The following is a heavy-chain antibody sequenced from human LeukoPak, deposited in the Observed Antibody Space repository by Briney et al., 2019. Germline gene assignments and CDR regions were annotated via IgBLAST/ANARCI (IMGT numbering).Heavy chain of an antibody. CDR2: IRSKDHGGTT. V-gene: IGHV3-49*03. J-gene: IGHJ4*02. Sequence: GGSLRLSCTASGFTFGDYALSWFRQAPGKGLEWLSFIRSKDHGGTTEYAASVKGRFTISRDDSNSIAYLQMNSLIIEDTAVYFCNRGPPYYPGNPPDFWGQGTRVTVSS. CDR3: NRGPPYYPGNPPDF. D-gene: IGHD4-23*01. CDR1: GFTFGDYA.